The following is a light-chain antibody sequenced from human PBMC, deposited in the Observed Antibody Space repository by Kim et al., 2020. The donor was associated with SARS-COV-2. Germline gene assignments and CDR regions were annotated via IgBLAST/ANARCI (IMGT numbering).Light chain of an antibody. J-gene: IGLJ2*01. CDR3: QAWDSSTDVV. V-gene: IGLV3-1*01. CDR1: KLGDKY. CDR2: QNT. Sequence: SYELTQPPSVPVSPGQTASITCSGDKLGDKYACWYQQKPGQSPVLVIYQNTKRPSGIPERFSGSNSGNTATLTISGTQAVDEADYYCQAWDSSTDVVFGGGTQLTVL.